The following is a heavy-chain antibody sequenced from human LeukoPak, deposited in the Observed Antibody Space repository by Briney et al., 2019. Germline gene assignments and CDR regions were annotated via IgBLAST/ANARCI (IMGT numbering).Heavy chain of an antibody. D-gene: IGHD6-13*01. V-gene: IGHV4-39*01. CDR3: ARHSGYSSDWFDP. Sequence: SETLSLTCTVSGGSISSYYWGWIRQPPGKGLEWIGSIYYSGSTYYNPSLKSRVTISVDTSKNQFSLKLSSVTAADTAVYYCARHSGYSSDWFDPWGQGTLVTVSS. J-gene: IGHJ5*02. CDR2: IYYSGST. CDR1: GGSISSYY.